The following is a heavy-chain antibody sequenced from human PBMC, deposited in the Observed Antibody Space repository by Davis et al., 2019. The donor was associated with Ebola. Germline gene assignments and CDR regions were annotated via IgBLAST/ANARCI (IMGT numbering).Heavy chain of an antibody. CDR1: GDSVSGSSGA. CDR3: VRGWGRSGLDV. Sequence: PSETLSLTCAISGDSVSGSSGAWNWIRQSPSRGLEWLGRTYYSSKWYKDYAVSVKSRISINPDTSKNQLSLQLNSVTPEDAAVYYCVRGWGRSGLDVWGQGTTVTVSS. D-gene: IGHD3-16*01. J-gene: IGHJ6*02. V-gene: IGHV6-1*01. CDR2: TYYSSKWYK.